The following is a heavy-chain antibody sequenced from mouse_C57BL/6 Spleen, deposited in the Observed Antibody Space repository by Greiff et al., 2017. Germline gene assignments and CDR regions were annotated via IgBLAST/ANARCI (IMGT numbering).Heavy chain of an antibody. Sequence: DVMLVESGGGLVQPGGSLSLSCAASGFTFTDYYMSWVRQPPGKALEWLGFIRNKANGYTTEYSASVKGRFTISRDNSQSILYLQMNALRAEDSATYYCARWTLITTVVAHWYFDVWGTGTTVTVSS. D-gene: IGHD1-1*01. CDR3: ARWTLITTVVAHWYFDV. J-gene: IGHJ1*03. V-gene: IGHV7-3*01. CDR2: IRNKANGYTT. CDR1: GFTFTDYY.